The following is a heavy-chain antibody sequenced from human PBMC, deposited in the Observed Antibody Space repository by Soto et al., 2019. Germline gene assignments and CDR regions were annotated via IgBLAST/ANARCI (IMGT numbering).Heavy chain of an antibody. D-gene: IGHD3-10*01. CDR3: ARDFMVRGVTWFAP. V-gene: IGHV4-31*03. CDR2: IYYSGST. J-gene: IGHJ5*02. CDR1: GGSISSGGYY. Sequence: PSETLSLTCTVSGGSISSGGYYWSWIRQHPGKGLEWIGYIYYSGSTYYNPSLKSRVTISVDTSKNQFSLKLSSVTAADTAVYYCARDFMVRGVTWFAPWGQGTLVTVSS.